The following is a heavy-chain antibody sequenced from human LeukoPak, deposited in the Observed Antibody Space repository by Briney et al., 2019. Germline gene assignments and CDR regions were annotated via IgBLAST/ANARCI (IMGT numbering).Heavy chain of an antibody. V-gene: IGHV4-30-4*01. CDR1: GGSISSGDYY. Sequence: PSETLSLTCTVSGGSISSGDYYWSWIRQPPGKGLEWIGYIYYSGSTYYNPSLKSRVTISVDTSKNQFSLKLSSVTAADTAVYYCARVWGSRWYFDLWGRGTLVTVSS. D-gene: IGHD7-27*01. J-gene: IGHJ2*01. CDR3: ARVWGSRWYFDL. CDR2: IYYSGST.